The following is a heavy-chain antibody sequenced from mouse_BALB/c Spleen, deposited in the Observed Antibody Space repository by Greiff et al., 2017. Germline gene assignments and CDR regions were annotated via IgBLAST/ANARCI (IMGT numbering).Heavy chain of an antibody. D-gene: IGHD2-3*01. J-gene: IGHJ4*01. V-gene: IGHV2-4-1*01. CDR2: IWSGGST. Sequence: QVQLKESGPGLVQPSQSLSITCTVSGFSLTSYGVHWVRQSPGKGLEWLGVIWSGGSTDYNAAFISRLSISKDNSKSQVFFKMNSLQADDTAIYYCARNGIVDGYYDYAMDYWGQGTSVTVSS. CDR1: GFSLTSYG. CDR3: ARNGIVDGYYDYAMDY.